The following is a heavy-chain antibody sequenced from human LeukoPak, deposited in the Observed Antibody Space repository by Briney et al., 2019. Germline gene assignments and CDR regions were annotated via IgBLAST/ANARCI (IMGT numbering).Heavy chain of an antibody. D-gene: IGHD4-23*01. CDR3: ASDGWDYGSNSGGDQ. V-gene: IGHV3-7*01. CDR1: GFTFSTYW. CDR2: IKQDGSEK. Sequence: GGSLRLSCAASGFTFSTYWMNWGRQAPGKGLEWVANIKQDGSEKYYADSVKGRFTISRDNAKNSLFLQMNSLRAEDTAVYYCASDGWDYGSNSGGDQWGQGTLVIVSS. J-gene: IGHJ4*02.